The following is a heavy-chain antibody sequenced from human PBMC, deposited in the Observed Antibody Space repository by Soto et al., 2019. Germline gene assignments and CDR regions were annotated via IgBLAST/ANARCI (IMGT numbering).Heavy chain of an antibody. V-gene: IGHV3-23*01. CDR3: ARERGLIWFGERVEY. J-gene: IGHJ4*02. CDR1: GFTFSSYA. D-gene: IGHD3-10*01. CDR2: MSGGGGST. Sequence: EVQVLESGGGLVQPGGSLRLSCAASGFTFSSYAMSWVRQAPGKGLERVSGMSGGGGSTYYADYVKGRFTISRNNSKNTLYLQMHSLRFDDTAVYYCARERGLIWFGERVEYWGQGTLVTVAS.